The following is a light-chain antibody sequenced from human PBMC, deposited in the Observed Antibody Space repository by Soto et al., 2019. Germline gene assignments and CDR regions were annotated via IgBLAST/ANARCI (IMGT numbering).Light chain of an antibody. V-gene: IGLV2-14*03. CDR2: DVS. CDR1: SSDIGDYKY. J-gene: IGLJ2*01. Sequence: QSALTQPASVSGSPGQSITISCTGTSSDIGDYKYVSWYQQHPGNPPKLIIYDVSDRPSGVSNRFSGSKSGNTASLTISGLQAEDEANYYCSTWDDSLNSVLFGGGTKVTVL. CDR3: STWDDSLNSVL.